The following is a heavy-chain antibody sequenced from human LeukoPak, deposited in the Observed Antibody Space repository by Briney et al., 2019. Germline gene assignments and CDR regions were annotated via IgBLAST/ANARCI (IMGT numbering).Heavy chain of an antibody. CDR1: GFTFSSYA. CDR2: ISSNGGST. J-gene: IGHJ3*02. V-gene: IGHV3-64*01. Sequence: GGSLRLSCAASGFTFSSYAMHWVRQAPGKGLEYVSAISSNGGSTYYANSVKGRFTISRDNSKNALYLQMGSLRAEDMAVYYCAKLAGYYYALDAFDIWGQGTMVTVSS. D-gene: IGHD3-10*01. CDR3: AKLAGYYYALDAFDI.